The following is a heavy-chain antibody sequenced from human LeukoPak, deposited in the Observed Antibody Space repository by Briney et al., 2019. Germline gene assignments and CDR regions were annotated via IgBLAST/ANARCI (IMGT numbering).Heavy chain of an antibody. CDR2: ISSSGSTM. CDR3: ARDLGATIFDFDY. Sequence: GGSLRLSCAASEFTFSDYYMSWIRQAPGKGLEWVSYISSSGSTMYYADSVKGRFIISRDNAKNSLYLQMNSLRAEDTAVYYCARDLGATIFDFDYWGQGTLVTVSS. V-gene: IGHV3-11*01. CDR1: EFTFSDYY. J-gene: IGHJ4*02. D-gene: IGHD1-26*01.